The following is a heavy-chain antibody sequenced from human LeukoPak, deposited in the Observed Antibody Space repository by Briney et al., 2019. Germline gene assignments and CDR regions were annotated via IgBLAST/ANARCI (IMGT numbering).Heavy chain of an antibody. CDR3: AKGRGITIFGVVIH. J-gene: IGHJ4*02. Sequence: GGSLGLSCAASGFTFDDYAMHWVRQAPGKGLEWVSGISWNSGSIGYADSVKGRFTISRDNAKNSLYLQMNSLRAEDMALYYCAKGRGITIFGVVIHWGQGTLVTVSS. V-gene: IGHV3-9*03. CDR2: ISWNSGSI. CDR1: GFTFDDYA. D-gene: IGHD3-3*01.